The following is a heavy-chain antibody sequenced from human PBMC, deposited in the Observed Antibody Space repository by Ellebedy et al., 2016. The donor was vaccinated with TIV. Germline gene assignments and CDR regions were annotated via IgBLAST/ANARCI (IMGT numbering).Heavy chain of an antibody. V-gene: IGHV1-69*13. D-gene: IGHD5-18*01. CDR1: GGTFSSYA. CDR3: ARGGTLDTAMPFPS. Sequence: SVKVSXXASGGTFSSYAISWVRQAPGQGLEWMGGIIPIFGTANYAQKFQGRVTITADESTSTAYMELSSLRSEDTAVYYCARGGTLDTAMPFPSWGQGTLVTVSS. J-gene: IGHJ4*02. CDR2: IIPIFGTA.